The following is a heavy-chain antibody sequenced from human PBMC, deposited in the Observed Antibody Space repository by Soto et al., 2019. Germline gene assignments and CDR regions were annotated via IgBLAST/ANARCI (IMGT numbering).Heavy chain of an antibody. CDR1: GFAFGSYW. D-gene: IGHD3-16*01. J-gene: IGHJ4*02. Sequence: EVQVVESGGGLVQPGGSLRLSCAASGFAFGSYWMHWVRQAPGKGLVWVSRINTDDTSISYADFVKGRFTISRDNPKKALYLQMTSLRAEDTAVYYCAGVEARSAYFDYWGQGTLVTVSS. CDR2: INTDDTSI. CDR3: AGVEARSAYFDY. V-gene: IGHV3-74*01.